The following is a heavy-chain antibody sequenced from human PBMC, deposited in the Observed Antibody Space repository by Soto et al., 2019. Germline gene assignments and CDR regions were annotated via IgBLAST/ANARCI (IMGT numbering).Heavy chain of an antibody. V-gene: IGHV1-69*08. J-gene: IGHJ4*02. Sequence: QVQLVQSGAEVKKPGSSVKVSCKASGGTFSSYTISWVRQAPGQGLEWMGRIIPILGIANYAQKFQGRVTITADKSTSTAYMELSSLRSEDTAVYYCAREGGEDNWNAGRGWGQGTLVTVSS. CDR1: GGTFSSYT. CDR3: AREGGEDNWNAGRG. D-gene: IGHD1-20*01. CDR2: IIPILGIA.